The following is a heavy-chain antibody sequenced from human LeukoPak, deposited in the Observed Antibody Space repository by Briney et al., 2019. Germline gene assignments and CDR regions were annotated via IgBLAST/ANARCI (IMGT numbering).Heavy chain of an antibody. Sequence: SETLSLTCAVSGASISSTNWWSWVRQPPGKGLEWIGVFYHSGSTNYTPSLKSRVTISVDKSKNQFSLKLSSVTAADTAVYYCARGIPRLLLNPKYYFDYWGQGTLVTVSS. CDR3: ARGIPRLLLNPKYYFDY. V-gene: IGHV4-4*02. J-gene: IGHJ4*02. CDR1: GASISSTNW. CDR2: FYHSGST. D-gene: IGHD1-14*01.